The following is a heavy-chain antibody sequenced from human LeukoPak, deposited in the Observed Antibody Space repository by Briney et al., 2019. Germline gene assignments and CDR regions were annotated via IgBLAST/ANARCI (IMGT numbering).Heavy chain of an antibody. CDR2: IYWEDDK. CDR1: GFSLSTSGVG. D-gene: IGHD4-23*01. V-gene: IGHV2-5*02. Sequence: SGPTLVKPTQTLTLTCTFSGFSLSTSGVGVGWIRQPPGKALEWLALIYWEDDKRYSPSLKNRLTITKDTSKNQVVLAMTNMDPVDTGTYYCAHRRYGGKPDSWFDPWGQGILVTVSS. CDR3: AHRRYGGKPDSWFDP. J-gene: IGHJ5*02.